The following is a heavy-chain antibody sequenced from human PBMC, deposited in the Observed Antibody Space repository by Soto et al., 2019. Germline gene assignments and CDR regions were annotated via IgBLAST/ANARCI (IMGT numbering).Heavy chain of an antibody. D-gene: IGHD6-19*01. V-gene: IGHV3-48*03. CDR2: ISSSGSSI. CDR3: SRGGSSGYYFFDY. Sequence: EVQLVESGGGLVQPGGSLRLSCAASRFTFSSYEMKWVRQAPGKGLEWVSYISSSGSSIYYADSVKGRFTISRDNAQNSLYLQMSSLRAEDTAVYYCSRGGSSGYYFFDYWGQGTLVTVSS. J-gene: IGHJ4*02. CDR1: RFTFSSYE.